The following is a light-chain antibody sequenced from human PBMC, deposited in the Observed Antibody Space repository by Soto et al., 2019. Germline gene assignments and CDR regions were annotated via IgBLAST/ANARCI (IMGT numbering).Light chain of an antibody. CDR2: EVS. V-gene: IGLV2-14*01. Sequence: QSALTQPASVSGSPGQSITISCTGTSSDVGAYDYVSWYQHHPGKAPKLLIYEVSNRPSGVSSRFSDSTSGTSASLAISGLQSEDEADYYCAAWDDGLNGVVFGTGTKLTVL. CDR1: SSDVGAYDY. CDR3: AAWDDGLNGVV. J-gene: IGLJ2*01.